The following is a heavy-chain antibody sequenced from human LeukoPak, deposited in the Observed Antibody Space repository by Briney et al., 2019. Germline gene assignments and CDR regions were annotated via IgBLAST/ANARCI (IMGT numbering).Heavy chain of an antibody. D-gene: IGHD3-10*01. Sequence: GGSLRLSCAASGFTFSSYRMNWVRQAPGKGLEWVSYISSSSSTIYYADSVKGRFTISRDNAKDSLYLQMNSLRAEDTAVYYCARDLWASRGVITSYFDYWGQGTLVTVSS. CDR2: ISSSSSTI. CDR1: GFTFSSYR. V-gene: IGHV3-48*01. J-gene: IGHJ4*02. CDR3: ARDLWASRGVITSYFDY.